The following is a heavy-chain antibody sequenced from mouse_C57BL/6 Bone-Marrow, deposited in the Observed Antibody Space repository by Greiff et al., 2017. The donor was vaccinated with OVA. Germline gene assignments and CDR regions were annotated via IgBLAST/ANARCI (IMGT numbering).Heavy chain of an antibody. CDR3: ARRPLGGNFDV. V-gene: IGHV1-18*01. J-gene: IGHJ1*03. CDR1: GYTFTDYN. D-gene: IGHD2-10*02. CDR2: INPNNGGT. Sequence: EVQLQQSGPELVKPGASVKIPCKASGYTFTDYNMDWVKQSHGKSLEWIGDINPNNGGTIYNQKFKGKATLTVDKSSSTAYMELRSLTSEDTAVYYCARRPLGGNFDVWGTGTTVTVSS.